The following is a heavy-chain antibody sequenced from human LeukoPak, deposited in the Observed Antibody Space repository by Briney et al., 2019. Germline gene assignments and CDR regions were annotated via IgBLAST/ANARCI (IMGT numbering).Heavy chain of an antibody. CDR1: GDSLNSYY. V-gene: IGHV4-59*01. J-gene: IGHJ4*02. Sequence: KPSETLSLTCTVSGDSLNSYYWTWIRQPPGEGLQWIGYIFYSGSSNYNASLRSRVAISVDTSKNQFSLKLTSVTAADTAVYYCAGRDARFFDYWGQGILVTVSS. CDR2: IFYSGSS. CDR3: AGRDARFFDY. D-gene: IGHD1-26*01.